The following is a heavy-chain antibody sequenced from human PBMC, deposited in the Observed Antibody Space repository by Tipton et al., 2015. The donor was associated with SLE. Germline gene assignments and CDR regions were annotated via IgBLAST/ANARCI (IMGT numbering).Heavy chain of an antibody. J-gene: IGHJ3*02. Sequence: SLRLSCAASGFTVSSNYMSWVRQAPGKGLEWVSVIYSGGSTYYADSVKGRFTISRDNSKNTLYLQMNSLRAEDTAVYYCARDRSSSWTKAFDIWGQGTMVTVSS. D-gene: IGHD6-13*01. CDR1: GFTVSSNY. CDR3: ARDRSSSWTKAFDI. V-gene: IGHV3-53*05. CDR2: IYSGGST.